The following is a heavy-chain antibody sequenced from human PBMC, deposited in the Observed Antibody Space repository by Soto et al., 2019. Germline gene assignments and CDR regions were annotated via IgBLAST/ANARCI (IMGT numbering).Heavy chain of an antibody. D-gene: IGHD6-13*01. CDR1: GFTFSSYS. Sequence: GGSLRLSCAASGFTFSSYSMNWVRQAPGKGLEGVSYISSSSSTIYYADSVKGRFTISRDNAKNSLYLQMNSLRAENTAVYYCARHPERIAQIGWFDPWGQGTLVTVSS. CDR3: ARHPERIAQIGWFDP. CDR2: ISSSSSTI. V-gene: IGHV3-48*01. J-gene: IGHJ5*02.